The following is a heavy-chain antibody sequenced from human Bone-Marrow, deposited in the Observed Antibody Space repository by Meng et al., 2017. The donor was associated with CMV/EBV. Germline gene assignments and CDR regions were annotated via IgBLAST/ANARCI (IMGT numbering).Heavy chain of an antibody. Sequence: SETLSLTCGVYGGSFSDYYWSWIRQPPGKGLEWIGEINRSGSSSYNPSLKSRVTISIDTSKNQFSLKLSSVTAADTAVYYCARAGVFPRYFQHWGQGTLVTVSS. J-gene: IGHJ1*01. CDR3: ARAGVFPRYFQH. D-gene: IGHD2-21*01. V-gene: IGHV4-34*01. CDR1: GGSFSDYY. CDR2: INRSGSS.